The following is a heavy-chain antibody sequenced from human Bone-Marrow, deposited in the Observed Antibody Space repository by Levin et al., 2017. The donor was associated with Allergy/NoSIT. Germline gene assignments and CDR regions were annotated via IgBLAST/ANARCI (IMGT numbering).Heavy chain of an antibody. Sequence: PSQTLSLTCTVSGGPIRGAVYYWSWIRQHPGKGLEWIGHIFYSGTTYYNPSLKSRVSISVDTSKNEFYLKMSSVTAADTAVYYCARDWNEIYGMDVWGQGTTVTVSS. D-gene: IGHD1-1*01. V-gene: IGHV4-31*03. CDR3: ARDWNEIYGMDV. J-gene: IGHJ6*02. CDR2: IFYSGTT. CDR1: GGPIRGAVYY.